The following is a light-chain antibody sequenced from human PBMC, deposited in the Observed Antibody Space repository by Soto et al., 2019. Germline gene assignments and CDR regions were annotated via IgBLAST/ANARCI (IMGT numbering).Light chain of an antibody. CDR3: QHGENLPSVT. CDR2: DAS. V-gene: IGKV1-33*01. CDR1: QDIGKN. Sequence: DTRMSMSASSVSASVGDRVTITCRASQDIGKNLNWYQQKPGKAPKLLIYDASNLETGVPSRFSGSGSGTDFTFTIGLLLPEDIATYYCQHGENLPSVTFGQGTRLEI. J-gene: IGKJ5*01.